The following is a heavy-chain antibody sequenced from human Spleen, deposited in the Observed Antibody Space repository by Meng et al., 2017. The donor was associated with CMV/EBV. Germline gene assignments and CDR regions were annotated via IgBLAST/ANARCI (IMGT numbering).Heavy chain of an antibody. CDR1: GFSLSTSGVG. D-gene: IGHD3-3*01. Sequence: SGPTLVKPTQTLTLTCTFSGFSLSTSGVGVGWIRQPPGKALEWLALIYWNDDKRYSPSLKSRFTITKDTSKNQVVLTMTNMDPVDTATYYCATTDYDFWSGPGENYFDYWGQGTLVTVSS. CDR2: IYWNDDK. V-gene: IGHV2-5*01. CDR3: ATTDYDFWSGPGENYFDY. J-gene: IGHJ4*02.